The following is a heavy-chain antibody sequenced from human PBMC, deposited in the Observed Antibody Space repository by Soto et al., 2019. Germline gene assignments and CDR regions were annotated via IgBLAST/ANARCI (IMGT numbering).Heavy chain of an antibody. D-gene: IGHD6-13*01. CDR2: IWNDGNGY. V-gene: IGHV3-33*01. CDR1: GFTFNNYG. Sequence: QVQLVESGGGVVQPGRSLKLSCAASGFTFNNYGMHWVRQAPGKGLEWVAVIWNDGNGYYYANSVKGRFTISRDNSKNTLYLQMSSLRVEDTAVYYCARRQISPHTRGAASARGGMDVWGQGTTVTVSS. CDR3: ARRQISPHTRGAASARGGMDV. J-gene: IGHJ6*02.